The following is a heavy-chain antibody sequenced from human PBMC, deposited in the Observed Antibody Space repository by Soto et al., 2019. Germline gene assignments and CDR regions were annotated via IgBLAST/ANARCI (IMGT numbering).Heavy chain of an antibody. CDR1: GDTFSTHT. Sequence: SVKVSCKASGDTFSTHTISWVRQAPRQGLEWMGGIIPFFGSANYAQKFQGRVTISADKSPITAYMELGSLKSEDTAVYYCARVGASGSFFDFWGQGTLVTVSS. V-gene: IGHV1-69*06. CDR2: IIPFFGSA. D-gene: IGHD6-19*01. J-gene: IGHJ4*02. CDR3: ARVGASGSFFDF.